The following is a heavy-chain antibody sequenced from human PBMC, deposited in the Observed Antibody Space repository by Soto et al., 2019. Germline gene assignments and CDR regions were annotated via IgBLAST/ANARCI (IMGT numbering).Heavy chain of an antibody. CDR3: AREASLNYGDFSV. CDR1: GLTLSNLY. D-gene: IGHD4-17*01. V-gene: IGHV3-66*01. Sequence: GASLRLSCAASGLTLSNLYMTWVRQAPGKGLEWVSVIHKDGRRSYADSVKGRFTISRDDFENTLYLQMNSLRAEDTAVYYCAREASLNYGDFSVWGQGT. J-gene: IGHJ4*02. CDR2: IHKDGRR.